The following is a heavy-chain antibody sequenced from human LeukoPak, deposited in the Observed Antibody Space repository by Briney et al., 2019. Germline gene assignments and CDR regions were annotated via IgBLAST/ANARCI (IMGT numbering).Heavy chain of an antibody. D-gene: IGHD6-19*01. CDR3: ARGPVRGSGPLYYFDY. CDR1: GGTFSSYA. Sequence: SVKVSCKASGGTFSSYAISWVRQAPGQGLEWMGGIIPIFGTANYAQKFQGRVTITADESTSTAYMELSSLRSEDTAVYHCARGPVRGSGPLYYFDYWGQGTLVTVSS. J-gene: IGHJ4*02. CDR2: IIPIFGTA. V-gene: IGHV1-69*13.